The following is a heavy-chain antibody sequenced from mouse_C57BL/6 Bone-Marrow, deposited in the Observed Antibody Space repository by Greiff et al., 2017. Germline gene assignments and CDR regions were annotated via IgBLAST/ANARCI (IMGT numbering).Heavy chain of an antibody. J-gene: IGHJ2*01. Sequence: EVKLVESGGGLVKPGGSLKLSCAASGFTFSSYTMSWVRQTPEKRLEWVATVSGGGGNTYYPDSVKGRFTISRDNAKNTLYLQMSSLRSEDTALYYCARHYYYSLDYWGQGTTLTVSS. V-gene: IGHV5-9*01. CDR3: ARHYYYSLDY. D-gene: IGHD2-12*01. CDR1: GFTFSSYT. CDR2: VSGGGGNT.